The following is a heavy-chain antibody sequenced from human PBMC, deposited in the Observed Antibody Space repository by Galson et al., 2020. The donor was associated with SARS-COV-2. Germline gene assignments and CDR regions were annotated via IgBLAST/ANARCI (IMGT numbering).Heavy chain of an antibody. J-gene: IGHJ4*02. V-gene: IGHV4-59*01. CDR3: ARERGAYFDF. Sequence: SETLSLTCTVSGDSIGSYYWTWIRQPPGKGLEWIGYVYSGGTTNYNPSLKRRAIISVDKSKNQFSLKLSSVTAADTALYYCARERGAYFDFWGQGTQVTVSS. D-gene: IGHD5-12*01. CDR2: VYSGGTT. CDR1: GDSIGSYY.